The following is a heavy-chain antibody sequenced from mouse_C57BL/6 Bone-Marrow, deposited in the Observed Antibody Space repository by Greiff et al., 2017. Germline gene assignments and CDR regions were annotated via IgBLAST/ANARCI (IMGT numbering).Heavy chain of an antibody. J-gene: IGHJ1*03. D-gene: IGHD1-1*01. V-gene: IGHV1-81*01. Sequence: QVQLQQSGAELARPGASVKLSCKASGYTFTSYGISWVKQRTGQGLEWIGEIYPRSGNTYYNEKFKGKATLTADKSSSTAYMELRSLTSEDTAVYFCARCFYGSSYCWYFDVWGTGTTVTVSS. CDR3: ARCFYGSSYCWYFDV. CDR2: IYPRSGNT. CDR1: GYTFTSYG.